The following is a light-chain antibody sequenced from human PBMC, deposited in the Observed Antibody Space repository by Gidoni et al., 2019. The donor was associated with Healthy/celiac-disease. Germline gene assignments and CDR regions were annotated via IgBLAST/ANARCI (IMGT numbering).Light chain of an antibody. V-gene: IGKV3-11*01. Sequence: EIVLTQSPATLSSPPGERATLSCRASQSVSSYLAWYQQKPGQAPRLLIYDASNRATGIPARFSGSGSGTDFTLTISSLEPEDFAVYYCQQRSNWPPLTFGGGTKVEIK. CDR1: QSVSSY. CDR3: QQRSNWPPLT. CDR2: DAS. J-gene: IGKJ4*01.